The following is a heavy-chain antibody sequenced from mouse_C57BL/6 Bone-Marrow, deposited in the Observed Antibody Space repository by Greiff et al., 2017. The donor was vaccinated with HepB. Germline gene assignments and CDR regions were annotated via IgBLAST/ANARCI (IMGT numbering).Heavy chain of an antibody. CDR2: IYPRSGNT. CDR1: GYTFTSYG. J-gene: IGHJ1*03. CDR3: AREGSSYGYFDV. D-gene: IGHD1-1*01. V-gene: IGHV1-81*01. Sequence: QVQLQQSGAELARPGASVKLSCKASGYTFTSYGISWVKQRTGQGLEWIGEIYPRSGNTYYNEKFKGKATLTADKSSSTAYMELRSLTSEDSAVYVCAREGSSYGYFDVWGTGTTVTVSS.